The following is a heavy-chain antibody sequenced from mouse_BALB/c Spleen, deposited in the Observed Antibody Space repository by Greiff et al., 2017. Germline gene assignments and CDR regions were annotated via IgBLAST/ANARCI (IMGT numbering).Heavy chain of an antibody. CDR2: ISSGGGST. J-gene: IGHJ3*01. V-gene: IGHV5-12-1*01. CDR3: ARQGAMITQFAY. D-gene: IGHD2-4*01. CDR1: GFAFSSYD. Sequence: EVKLVESGGGLVKPGGSLKLSCAASGFAFSSYDMSWVRQTPEKRLEWVAYISSGGGSTYYPDTVKGRFTISRDNAKNTLYLQMSSLKSEDTAMYYCARQGAMITQFAYWGQGTLVTVSA.